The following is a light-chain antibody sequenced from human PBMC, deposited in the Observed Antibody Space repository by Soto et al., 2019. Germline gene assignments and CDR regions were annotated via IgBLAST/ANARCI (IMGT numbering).Light chain of an antibody. CDR2: DAS. Sequence: EIVLTQSPATLSLSPGVRATLPCRASQSVSSYLAWYQQKPGQAPRLLIYDASNRATGIPARFSGSGSGTDFTLTISSLEPEDFAVYYCQQRSNWPPTFGQGTKLEIK. CDR1: QSVSSY. V-gene: IGKV3-11*01. J-gene: IGKJ2*01. CDR3: QQRSNWPPT.